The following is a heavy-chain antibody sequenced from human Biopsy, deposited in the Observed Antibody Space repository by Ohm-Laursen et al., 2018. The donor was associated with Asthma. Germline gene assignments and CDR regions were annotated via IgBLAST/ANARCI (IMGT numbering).Heavy chain of an antibody. D-gene: IGHD3-22*01. CDR1: GFAVSRDH. CDR2: IYSGGTS. CDR3: ARGDSSNWSHYYFDY. Sequence: SLRLSCTASGFAVSRDHMFWVRQAPGKGLEWVSVIYSGGTSHTADSVRGRFTISRDFSKNTLYLQMHSLRAEDTAVYYCARGDSSNWSHYYFDYWGQGTLVTVSS. J-gene: IGHJ4*02. V-gene: IGHV3-53*01.